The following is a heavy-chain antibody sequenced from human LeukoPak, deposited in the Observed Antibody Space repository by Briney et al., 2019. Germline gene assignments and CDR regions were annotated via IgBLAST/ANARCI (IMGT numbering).Heavy chain of an antibody. J-gene: IGHJ4*02. Sequence: GGSLRLSCSASGFTFSINAMNWVRQAPGKGLDLFSCIGSAGRAFYTDSVKGRLTISRDHSKNPLYLQMNSLRAEDTAIYYCAKDLHNWSGIDYWGQGTLVTVSS. CDR1: GFTFSINA. D-gene: IGHD3-3*01. CDR2: IGSAGRA. V-gene: IGHV3-23*01. CDR3: AKDLHNWSGIDY.